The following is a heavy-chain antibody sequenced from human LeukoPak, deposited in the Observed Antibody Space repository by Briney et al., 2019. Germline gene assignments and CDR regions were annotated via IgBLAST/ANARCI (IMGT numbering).Heavy chain of an antibody. V-gene: IGHV3-30*04. CDR3: ARERRDGYNTCFDY. CDR1: GFTFSSYA. D-gene: IGHD5-24*01. Sequence: GGSLRLSCAASGFTFSSYAMHWVRQAPGKGLEWVAVISYDGSNKYYADSVKGRFTISRDNSKNTLYLQMNSLRAEDTAVYYCARERRDGYNTCFDYWGQGTLVTVSS. CDR2: ISYDGSNK. J-gene: IGHJ4*02.